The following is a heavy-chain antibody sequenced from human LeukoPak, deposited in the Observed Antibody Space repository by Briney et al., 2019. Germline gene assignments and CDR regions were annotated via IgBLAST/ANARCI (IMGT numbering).Heavy chain of an antibody. V-gene: IGHV3-48*03. CDR1: GFTFSTYE. CDR3: ARGLVVAATPPYSYDGMDV. D-gene: IGHD2-15*01. Sequence: GGSLRLSCAASGFTFSTYEMNWVRQAPGKGLEWLSYISSSGSSIYSADSVKGRFTISRDNAKNSLYLQMNSLRAEDTAVYYCARGLVVAATPPYSYDGMDVWGKGTTVTVSS. J-gene: IGHJ6*04. CDR2: ISSSGSSI.